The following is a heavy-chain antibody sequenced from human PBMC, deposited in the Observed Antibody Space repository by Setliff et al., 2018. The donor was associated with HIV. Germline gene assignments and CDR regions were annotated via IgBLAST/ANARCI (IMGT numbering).Heavy chain of an antibody. CDR1: GYGFVGHY. CDR2: INPETGDP. V-gene: IGHV1-2*02. D-gene: IGHD2-21*01. CDR3: ATGIPSDLGY. J-gene: IGHJ4*01. Sequence: ASVKVSCKTSGYGFVGHYLHWVRLAPGQGPEWVGWINPETGDPNYAQKFRGRVLMTRDTSITTAFLHVAKLTSDDTAIYYCATGIPSDLGYWGQGTLVTVSS.